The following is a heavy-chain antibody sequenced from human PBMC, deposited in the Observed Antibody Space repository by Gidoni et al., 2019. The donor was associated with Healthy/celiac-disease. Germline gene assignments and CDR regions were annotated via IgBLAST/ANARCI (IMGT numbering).Heavy chain of an antibody. D-gene: IGHD6-19*01. CDR2: MNPNSGNT. V-gene: IGHV1-8*01. J-gene: IGHJ4*02. CDR1: GYTFTSYD. CDR3: ARVEVAVAGANFDY. Sequence: QVQLVQSGAEVKKPGASVKVSCKASGYTFTSYDINWVRQATGQGLEWMGWMNPNSGNTGYAQKFQGRVTMTRNTSISTAYMELSSLRSEDTAVYYCARVEVAVAGANFDYWGQGTLVTVSS.